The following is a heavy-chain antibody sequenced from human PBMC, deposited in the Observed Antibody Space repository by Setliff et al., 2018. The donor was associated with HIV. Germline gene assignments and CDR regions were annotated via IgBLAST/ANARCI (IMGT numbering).Heavy chain of an antibody. CDR2: IYYSGST. Sequence: LSLTCTVSGGSISSYYWSWIRQPPGKGLEWIGYIYYSGSTNYNPSLKSRVTISVVTSKNQFSLKLSSVTAADTAVYYCARDKWGRGGSDGDWFDPWGQGTLVTVSS. CDR1: GGSISSYY. J-gene: IGHJ5*02. V-gene: IGHV4-59*01. CDR3: ARDKWGRGGSDGDWFDP. D-gene: IGHD7-27*01.